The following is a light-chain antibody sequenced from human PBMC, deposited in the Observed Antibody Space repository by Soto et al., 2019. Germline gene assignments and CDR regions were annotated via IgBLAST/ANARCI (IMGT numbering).Light chain of an antibody. Sequence: EILLTQSPGALSLSHRKRATLSCRASQSVSSSYLAWYQQKPGQAPRLLIYGASSRATGIPDRFSGSGSGTDFTLTISRLEPDDFAIYCSPEYGSLRWSFGQGTKVDI. J-gene: IGKJ1*01. CDR2: GAS. V-gene: IGKV3-20*01. CDR1: QSVSSSY. CDR3: PEYGSLRWS.